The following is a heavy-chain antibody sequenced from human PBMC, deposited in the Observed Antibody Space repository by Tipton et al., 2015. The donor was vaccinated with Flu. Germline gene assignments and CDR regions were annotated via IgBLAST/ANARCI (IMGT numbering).Heavy chain of an antibody. CDR2: INHSGRT. J-gene: IGHJ4*02. V-gene: IGHV4-34*01. D-gene: IGHD4-23*01. CDR3: ARHGGYYFDY. Sequence: TLSLTCAVYGGSVSGHYWSWIRQPPGKGLEWIGEINHSGRTNYNPSLKSRVTISVDTSKNQFSLKLSSVNAADTPVYYCARHGGYYFDYWGQGTPVTVSP. CDR1: GGSVSGHY.